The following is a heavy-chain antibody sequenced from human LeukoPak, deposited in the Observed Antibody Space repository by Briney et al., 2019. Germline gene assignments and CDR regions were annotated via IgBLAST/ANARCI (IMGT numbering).Heavy chain of an antibody. D-gene: IGHD1-26*01. CDR2: IIPIFGTA. CDR1: GGTFSSYA. V-gene: IGHV1-69*06. CDR3: ARSRAWDLPYFDY. Sequence: SEKVSCKASGGTFSSYAISWVRQAPGQGLEWMGGIIPIFGTANYAQKFQGRVTITADKSTSTAYMELSSLRSEGTAVYYCARSRAWDLPYFDYWGQGTLVTVSS. J-gene: IGHJ4*02.